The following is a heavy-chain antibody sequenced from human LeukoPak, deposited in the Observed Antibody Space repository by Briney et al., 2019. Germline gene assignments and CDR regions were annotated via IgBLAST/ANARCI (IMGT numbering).Heavy chain of an antibody. J-gene: IGHJ4*02. CDR2: INPNSGGT. CDR1: GYTFTGYY. D-gene: IGHD3-10*01. CDR3: ARDEYGSGSPNVY. Sequence: ASVKVSCKASGYTFTGYYMHWVRQAPGQGLEWMGWINPNSGGTNYAQKFQGRVTMTRDTSTSTAYMELSRLRSDDTAVYYCARDEYGSGSPNVYWGQGTLVTVSS. V-gene: IGHV1-2*02.